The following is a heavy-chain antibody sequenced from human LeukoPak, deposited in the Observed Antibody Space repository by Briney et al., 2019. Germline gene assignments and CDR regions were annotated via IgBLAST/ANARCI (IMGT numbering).Heavy chain of an antibody. CDR3: AREPETGTTDY. CDR2: IIPILGIA. Sequence: GASVKVSCKASGGTFSSYAISWVRQAPGQGLEWMGRIIPILGIANYAQKFQGRVTITADKSTGTAYMELSSLRSEDTAVYYCAREPETGTTDYWGQGTLVTVSS. CDR1: GGTFSSYA. J-gene: IGHJ4*02. D-gene: IGHD1-1*01. V-gene: IGHV1-69*04.